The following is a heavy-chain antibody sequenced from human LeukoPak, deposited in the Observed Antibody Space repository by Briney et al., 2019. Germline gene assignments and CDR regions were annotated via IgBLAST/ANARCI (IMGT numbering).Heavy chain of an antibody. V-gene: IGHV4-34*01. CDR2: INHSGST. Sequence: SETLSLTCAVYGGSFSGYYWSWIRQPPGKGLECIGEINHSGSTNYNPSLKSRVTISVDTSKNQFSLKLSSVTAADTAVYYCARGRIAVAGRRHQLFDYWGQGTLVTVSS. CDR1: GGSFSGYY. CDR3: ARGRIAVAGRRHQLFDY. J-gene: IGHJ4*02. D-gene: IGHD6-19*01.